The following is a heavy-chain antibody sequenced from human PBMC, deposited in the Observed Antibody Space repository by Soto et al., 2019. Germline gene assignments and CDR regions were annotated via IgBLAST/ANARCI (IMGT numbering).Heavy chain of an antibody. CDR1: GFSFSDHA. Sequence: QVQLVESGGGVVQPGRSLRLSCAASGFSFSDHALHWVRQAPGKGLEWVAVISYDGMNKRYADSVKGRFTISRDNSKNMLNLQVNSLTLEDTALFYCARDSIGSGGGYIDYWGQGTLVTVSS. CDR3: ARDSIGSGGGYIDY. J-gene: IGHJ4*02. V-gene: IGHV3-30*04. CDR2: ISYDGMNK. D-gene: IGHD3-10*01.